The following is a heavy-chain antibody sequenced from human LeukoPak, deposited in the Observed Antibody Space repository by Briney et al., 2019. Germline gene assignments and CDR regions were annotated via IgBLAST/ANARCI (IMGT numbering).Heavy chain of an antibody. CDR3: ARDDFWSGNDY. J-gene: IGHJ4*02. Sequence: GGSLRLSCAASGFTFSDYYMSWIRQAPGKGLEWVSYISSSGSTIYYADSVKGRFTISRDNSKNTLYLQMGSLRPDDMAVYYCARDDFWSGNDYWGQGTLVTVSS. D-gene: IGHD3-3*01. CDR2: ISSSGSTI. V-gene: IGHV3-11*04. CDR1: GFTFSDYY.